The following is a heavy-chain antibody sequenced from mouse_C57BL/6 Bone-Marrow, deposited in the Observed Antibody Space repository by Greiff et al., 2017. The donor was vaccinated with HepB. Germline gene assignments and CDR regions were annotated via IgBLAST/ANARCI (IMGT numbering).Heavy chain of an antibody. CDR3: ARFDYDEGAWFAY. D-gene: IGHD2-4*01. CDR1: GYTFTSYG. Sequence: QVQLQQSGAELARPGASVKLSCKASGYTFTSYGISWVKQRTGQGLEWIGEIYPRSGNTYYNEKFKGKATLTADKSSSTAYMELRSLTSEDFAVYFCARFDYDEGAWFAYWGQGTLVTVSA. J-gene: IGHJ3*01. CDR2: IYPRSGNT. V-gene: IGHV1-81*01.